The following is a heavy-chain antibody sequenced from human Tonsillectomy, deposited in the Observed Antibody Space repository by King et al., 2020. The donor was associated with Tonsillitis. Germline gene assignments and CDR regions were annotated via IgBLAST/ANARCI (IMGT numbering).Heavy chain of an antibody. V-gene: IGHV3-23*04. J-gene: IGHJ4*02. CDR2: ISGSGSRI. CDR1: GFTFSSYA. CDR3: AKDEQAAAGTVADY. D-gene: IGHD6-13*01. Sequence: VQLVESGGGSVQPGGSLRLSCAASGFTFSSYAMSWVRQAPGKGLEWVSTISGSGSRIYYADSVKGRFTISKDNSKNALYLQMNSLRAEDTAVYYCAKDEQAAAGTVADYWGQGTLVSVSS.